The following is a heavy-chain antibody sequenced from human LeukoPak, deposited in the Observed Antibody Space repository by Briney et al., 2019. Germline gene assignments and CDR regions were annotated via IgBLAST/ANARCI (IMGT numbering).Heavy chain of an antibody. CDR2: TSAYNGNT. CDR1: GYTFTSYG. D-gene: IGHD3-3*01. Sequence: ASVKVSCKASGYTFTSYGISWVRQAPGQGLEWMGWTSAYNGNTNCAQKLQGRVTMTTDTSTSTAYMELRSLRSDDTAVYYCARVGSPYYDFWSGLDYWGQGTLVTVSS. CDR3: ARVGSPYYDFWSGLDY. J-gene: IGHJ4*02. V-gene: IGHV1-18*01.